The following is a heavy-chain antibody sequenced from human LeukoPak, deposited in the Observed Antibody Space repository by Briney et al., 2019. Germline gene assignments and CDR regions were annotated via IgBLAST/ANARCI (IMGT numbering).Heavy chain of an antibody. J-gene: IGHJ3*02. CDR3: ARLLPADAFDI. CDR2: INHSGST. Sequence: SSETLSLTCAVYGGSFSGYYWSWIRQPPGKGLEWIGEINHSGSTNYNPSLKSRVTISVDTSKNQFSLKLSSVTAADTAVYYCARLLPADAFDIWGQGTMVTVSS. CDR1: GGSFSGYY. V-gene: IGHV4-34*01. D-gene: IGHD2-15*01.